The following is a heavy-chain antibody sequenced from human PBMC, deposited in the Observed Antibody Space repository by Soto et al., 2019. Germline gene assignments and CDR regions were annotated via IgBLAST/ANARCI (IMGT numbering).Heavy chain of an antibody. D-gene: IGHD3-10*01. J-gene: IGHJ4*02. CDR1: AYTFTNYD. CDR2: MSPKSGKT. V-gene: IGHV1-8*01. Sequence: QVQLVQSGAEVKKPGASVKVSCRASAYTFTNYDIHWVRQATGQGLEWMGWMSPKSGKTGYAQNFQDRVSMTRNTSIRTAYMGLSSLRSEDKAVNFCARGGGVGAYYDSGSYTYFDYWGQGTRVTVSS. CDR3: ARGGGVGAYYDSGSYTYFDY.